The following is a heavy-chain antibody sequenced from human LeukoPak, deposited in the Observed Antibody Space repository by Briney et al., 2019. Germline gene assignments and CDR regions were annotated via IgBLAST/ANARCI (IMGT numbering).Heavy chain of an antibody. Sequence: ASVKVSCKASGYTFTGYYMHWVRQAPGQGLEWMGRINPNSGGTNYAQKFQGRVTMTRDTSISTAYMELSRLRSDDTAVYYCARACSGGSCSSTDDYWGQGTRVTVSS. CDR3: ARACSGGSCSSTDDY. D-gene: IGHD2-15*01. CDR2: INPNSGGT. V-gene: IGHV1-2*06. CDR1: GYTFTGYY. J-gene: IGHJ4*02.